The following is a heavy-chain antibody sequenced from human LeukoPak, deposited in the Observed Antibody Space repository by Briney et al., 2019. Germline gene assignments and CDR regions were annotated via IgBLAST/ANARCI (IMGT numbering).Heavy chain of an antibody. CDR2: INHSGST. J-gene: IGHJ5*02. CDR1: GGSFSGYY. CDR3: ARGGWFDP. V-gene: IGHV4-34*01. Sequence: PSETLSLTCAVYGGSFSGYYWSWIRQPPGKGLEWIGEINHSGSTNYNPSLKSRVTVSVDTSKNQFSLKLSSVTAADTAVYYCARGGWFDPWGQGTLVTVSS.